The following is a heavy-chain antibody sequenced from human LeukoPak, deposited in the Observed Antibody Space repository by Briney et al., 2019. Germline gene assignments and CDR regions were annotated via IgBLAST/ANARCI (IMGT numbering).Heavy chain of an antibody. CDR3: ARDRITMIVGTWFDP. D-gene: IGHD3-22*01. CDR2: IWYDGSNK. CDR1: GFTFSSYG. V-gene: IGHV3-33*01. Sequence: GRSLRLSCAASGFTFSSYGMHWVRQAPGKGLEWVAVIWYDGSNKYYADSVKGRFTISRDNSKNTLYLQMNSLRAEDTAVYYCARDRITMIVGTWFDPWGQGTQVTVSS. J-gene: IGHJ5*02.